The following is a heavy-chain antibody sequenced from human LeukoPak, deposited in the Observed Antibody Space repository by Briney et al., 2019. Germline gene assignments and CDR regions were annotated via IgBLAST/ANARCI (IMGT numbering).Heavy chain of an antibody. J-gene: IGHJ5*02. CDR1: GFTFSSYW. D-gene: IGHD3-22*01. V-gene: IGHV3-7*01. CDR3: ARPVAPTYYYDSPNWFDP. Sequence: AGGSLRLSCAASGFTFSSYWMSWVRQAPGKGLEWVANIKEDGSEKYYVDSVKGRFTISRDNAKNSLYLQMNSLRAEDTAVYYCARPVAPTYYYDSPNWFDPWGQGTLVTVSS. CDR2: IKEDGSEK.